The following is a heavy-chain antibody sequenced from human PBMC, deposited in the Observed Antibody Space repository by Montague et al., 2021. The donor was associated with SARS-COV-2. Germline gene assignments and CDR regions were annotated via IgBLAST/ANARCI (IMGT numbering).Heavy chain of an antibody. CDR3: ARGRHLSRGRDV. V-gene: IGHV6-1*01. CDR1: GDSVSRNGTA. Sequence: CAISGDSVSRNGTAWNWIRQSPSRGLEWLGRTFYRSEWNYHYADSVKSRITIDPDTSKNQVSLQLKSVTPEDTAVYYCARGRHLSRGRDVWGQGTTVTVSS. D-gene: IGHD6-19*01. J-gene: IGHJ6*02. CDR2: TFYRSEWNY.